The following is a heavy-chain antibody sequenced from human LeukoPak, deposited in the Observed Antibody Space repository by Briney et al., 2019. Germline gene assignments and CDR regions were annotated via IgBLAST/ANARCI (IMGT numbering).Heavy chain of an antibody. CDR2: IWYDGSSK. J-gene: IGHJ3*02. V-gene: IGHV3-33*01. D-gene: IGHD3-3*01. Sequence: GGSLRLSCAASGFTFSSYGMHWVRQAPGKGLEWVAVIWYDGSSKYYADSVKGRFTISRDNSKNTLYLQMNSLRAEDTAVYYCARDSYYTSDAFDIWGQGTMVTVSS. CDR3: ARDSYYTSDAFDI. CDR1: GFTFSSYG.